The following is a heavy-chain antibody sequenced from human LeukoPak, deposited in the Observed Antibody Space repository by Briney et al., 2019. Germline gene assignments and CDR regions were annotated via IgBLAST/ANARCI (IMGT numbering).Heavy chain of an antibody. CDR3: ARGRELELLDGRYYFDY. CDR2: IYHNGST. CDR1: GGSISSGGYS. D-gene: IGHD1-7*01. V-gene: IGHV4-30-2*01. J-gene: IGHJ4*02. Sequence: SQTLSLTCAVSGGSISSGGYSWSPIRKPPGKGLEWHGYIYHNGSTYYNPSLKSRVTISVDRSKNQFSLKLSSVTAADTAVYYCARGRELELLDGRYYFDYWGQGTLVTVSS.